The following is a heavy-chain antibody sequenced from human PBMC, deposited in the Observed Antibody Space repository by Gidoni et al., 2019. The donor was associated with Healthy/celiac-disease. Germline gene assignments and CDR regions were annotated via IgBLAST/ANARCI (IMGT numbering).Heavy chain of an antibody. Sequence: QVQLVQSGAEVKKPGASVKVSCQASGYTFTGYYMHWVRQAPGQGLGWMGWINPNSGGTNYAQKFQGWVTMTRDTSISTAYMELSRLRSDDTAVYYCARDWTPYYYDSSGSQRGGDAFDIWGQGTMVTVSS. CDR1: GYTFTGYY. CDR2: INPNSGGT. V-gene: IGHV1-2*04. CDR3: ARDWTPYYYDSSGSQRGGDAFDI. J-gene: IGHJ3*02. D-gene: IGHD3-22*01.